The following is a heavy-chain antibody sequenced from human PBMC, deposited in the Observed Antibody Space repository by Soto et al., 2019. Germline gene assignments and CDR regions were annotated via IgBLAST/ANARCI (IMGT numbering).Heavy chain of an antibody. CDR1: GYTFTSYG. V-gene: IGHV1-18*01. Sequence: GASVKVSCKASGYTFTSYGISWVRQAPGQGLEWMGWISAYNGNTNYAQKLQGRVTMTTDTSTSTAYMELRSLRSDDTAVYYCARVGGIAYCGGDCYSAYAFDIWGQGTMVTVS. J-gene: IGHJ3*02. CDR3: ARVGGIAYCGGDCYSAYAFDI. CDR2: ISAYNGNT. D-gene: IGHD2-21*02.